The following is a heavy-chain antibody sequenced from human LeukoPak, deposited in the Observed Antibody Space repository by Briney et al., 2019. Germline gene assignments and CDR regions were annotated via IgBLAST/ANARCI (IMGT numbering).Heavy chain of an antibody. J-gene: IGHJ4*02. D-gene: IGHD3-22*01. V-gene: IGHV4-34*01. CDR3: ARVRGYFSYFDY. Sequence: PSETLSLTCAVYGGSFSGYYWSWIRQPPGKGLEWIGEINHSGSTNYNPPLKSRVTISVDTSKNQFSLKLSSVTAADTAVYYCARVRGYFSYFDYWGQGTLVTVSS. CDR1: GGSFSGYY. CDR2: INHSGST.